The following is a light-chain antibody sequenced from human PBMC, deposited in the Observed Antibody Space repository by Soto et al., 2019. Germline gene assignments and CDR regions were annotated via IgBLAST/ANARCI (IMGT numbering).Light chain of an antibody. V-gene: IGKV1-39*01. CDR3: QHSYSTSWT. Sequence: DIQMTQSPSSLFASVGDRVTIPCWASQSISSNLNWYQQKPGKAHKLLMYAACSLQSGVHSSFSGSVSGTDFTLTISSLQPEDFATYYCQHSYSTSWTFGQGTKV. J-gene: IGKJ1*01. CDR2: AAC. CDR1: QSISSN.